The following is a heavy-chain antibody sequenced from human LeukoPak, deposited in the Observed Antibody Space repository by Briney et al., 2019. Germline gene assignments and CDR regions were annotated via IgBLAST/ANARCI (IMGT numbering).Heavy chain of an antibody. J-gene: IGHJ5*02. D-gene: IGHD2-2*01. Sequence: GASVKVSCKASGYTFTSYGISWVRQAPGQGLEWMGWMNPNSGNTGYAQKFQGRVTMTRNTSISTAYMELSSLRSEDTAVYYCARLAMTQRSFDPWGQGTLVTVSS. CDR3: ARLAMTQRSFDP. CDR1: GYTFTSYG. CDR2: MNPNSGNT. V-gene: IGHV1-8*02.